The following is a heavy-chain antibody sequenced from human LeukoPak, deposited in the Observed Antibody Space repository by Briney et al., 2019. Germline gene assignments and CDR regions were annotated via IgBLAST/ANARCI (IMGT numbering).Heavy chain of an antibody. Sequence: GGSLRLSCAASGFTFSSYGMHWVRQAPGKGLEWVAIIWYDGSDKYYADSVKGRFTIFRDNSRNTLYLEMNSLRAEDTAVYYCARYSAMREPDYWGQGTLVTVSS. CDR3: ARYSAMREPDY. CDR1: GFTFSSYG. D-gene: IGHD1-1*01. V-gene: IGHV3-33*01. CDR2: IWYDGSDK. J-gene: IGHJ4*02.